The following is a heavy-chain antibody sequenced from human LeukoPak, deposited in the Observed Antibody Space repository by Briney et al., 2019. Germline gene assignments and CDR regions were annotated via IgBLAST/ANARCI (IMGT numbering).Heavy chain of an antibody. V-gene: IGHV4-38-2*01. D-gene: IGHD3-3*01. J-gene: IGHJ4*02. CDR3: ARSPYYDFWSGPFGFDY. CDR2: IYYSGST. CDR1: GFTFNSYA. Sequence: GSLRLSCAASGFTFNSYAMSWVRQPPGKGLEWIGSIYYSGSTYYNPSLKSRVTISVDTSKNQFSLKLSSVTAADTAVYYCARSPYYDFWSGPFGFDYWGQGTLVTVSS.